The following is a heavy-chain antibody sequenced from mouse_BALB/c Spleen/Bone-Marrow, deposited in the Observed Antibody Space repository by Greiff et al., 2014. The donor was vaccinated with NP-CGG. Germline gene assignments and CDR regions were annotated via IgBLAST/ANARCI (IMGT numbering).Heavy chain of an antibody. V-gene: IGHV1-80*01. J-gene: IGHJ2*01. CDR2: IYPGDGDT. CDR3: ARKYGDY. D-gene: IGHD2-10*02. Sequence: LVESGAELVRPGSSVKISCKASGYVFSSYWMNWVKQMPGQGLEWIGQIYPGDGDTNYNGKFKGKATLTADKSSSTAYMQLSSLTSEDSAVYFCARKYGDYWGQGTTLTVSS. CDR1: GYVFSSYW.